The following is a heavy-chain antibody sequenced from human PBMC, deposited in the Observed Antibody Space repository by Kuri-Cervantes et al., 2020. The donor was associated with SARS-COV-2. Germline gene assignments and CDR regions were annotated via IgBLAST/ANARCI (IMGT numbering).Heavy chain of an antibody. J-gene: IGHJ4*02. CDR2: ISHDGKNK. CDR3: AKDRVGVQDF. Sequence: GGSLRLSCEVSGFTFSSYAMHWVRQAPGKGREWVAVISHDGKNKKCIASGKGRFTISRDNSQNTLYLHMKSLRSEETAMYYCAKDRVGVQDFWGQGTLVTVSS. CDR1: GFTFSSYA. V-gene: IGHV3-30*18. D-gene: IGHD2-21*01.